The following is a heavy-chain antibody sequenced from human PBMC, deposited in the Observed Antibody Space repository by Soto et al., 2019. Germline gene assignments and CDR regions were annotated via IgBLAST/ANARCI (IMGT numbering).Heavy chain of an antibody. Sequence: QVRLEESGGGVVQPGRSLRLSCAAAGFTVRSYVMHWVRQTPGKGLEWVALTGIDGSEEYYADSVNGRFTISRDNSKNTLYLQMNRLGAEGTAVYFCARDSRGSGTYDYWGQGTLVSVSS. CDR3: ARDSRGSGTYDY. D-gene: IGHD3-10*01. V-gene: IGHV3-33*03. J-gene: IGHJ4*02. CDR2: TGIDGSEE. CDR1: GFTVRSYV.